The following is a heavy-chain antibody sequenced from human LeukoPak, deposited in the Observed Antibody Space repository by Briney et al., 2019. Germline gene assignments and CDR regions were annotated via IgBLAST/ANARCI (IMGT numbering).Heavy chain of an antibody. CDR2: INAGNGNT. J-gene: IGHJ6*04. Sequence: ASVKVSCKASGYTFTSYAMHWVRQAPGQRLEWMGWINAGNGNTKYPQKFQGRVTITRDTSASTAYMELSSLRSEDTAVYYCARDGSGSYYNTSYYYYGMDVWGKGTTVTVSS. D-gene: IGHD3-10*01. CDR3: ARDGSGSYYNTSYYYYGMDV. CDR1: GYTFTSYA. V-gene: IGHV1-3*01.